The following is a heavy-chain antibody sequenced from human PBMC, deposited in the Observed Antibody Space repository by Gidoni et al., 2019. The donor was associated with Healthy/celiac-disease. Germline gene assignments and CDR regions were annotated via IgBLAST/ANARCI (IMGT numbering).Heavy chain of an antibody. J-gene: IGHJ4*02. CDR3: ASYPSYGDYEWNYFDY. CDR1: GGTFSSDA. Sequence: QVQLVQSGAEVKKPGCSVEGSCQASGGTFSSDASSWVRQAPGQGLAWMGGIIPISGTATYAQKVQGRVTITAAESTSTAYMELSSLRSEDTAVYYCASYPSYGDYEWNYFDYWGQVTLVTVSS. D-gene: IGHD4-17*01. V-gene: IGHV1-69*01. CDR2: IIPISGTA.